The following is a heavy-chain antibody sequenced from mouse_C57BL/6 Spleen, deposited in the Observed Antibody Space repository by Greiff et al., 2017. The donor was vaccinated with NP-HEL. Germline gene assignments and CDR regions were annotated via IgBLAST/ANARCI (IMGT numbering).Heavy chain of an antibody. Sequence: EVQLQQSGPELVKPGASVKMSCKASGYTFTDYNMHWVKQSHGKSLEWIGYINPNNGGTSYNQKFKGKATLTVNKSSSTAYMELRSLTSEDSAVYYCAKTSPLLGDYFDYWGQGTTLTVSS. CDR1: GYTFTDYN. D-gene: IGHD2-1*01. V-gene: IGHV1-22*01. CDR3: AKTSPLLGDYFDY. J-gene: IGHJ2*01. CDR2: INPNNGGT.